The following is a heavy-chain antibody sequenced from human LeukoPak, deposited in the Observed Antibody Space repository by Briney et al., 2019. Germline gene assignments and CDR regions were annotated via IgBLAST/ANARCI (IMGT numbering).Heavy chain of an antibody. CDR2: ISGYNGKA. D-gene: IGHD3-3*01. CDR1: GYSFSSYG. J-gene: IGHJ5*02. V-gene: IGHV1-18*01. CDR3: VRGYYEIPFDP. Sequence: ASVKVSCKTSGYSFSSYGISWVRQAPGQGLEWMGWISGYNGKANYAQQFEDRVIMNTDTSTSTVYMELRSLRSDDTAVYYCVRGYYEIPFDPWGQGTLVTVSS.